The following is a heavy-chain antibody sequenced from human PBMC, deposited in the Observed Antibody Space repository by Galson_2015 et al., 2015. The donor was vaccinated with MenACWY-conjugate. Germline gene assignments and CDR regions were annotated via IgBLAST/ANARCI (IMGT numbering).Heavy chain of an antibody. Sequence: SLRLSCAPSGFTFSSYWMHWVRQAPGEGLMWVARINSDGTTINYADSVKGRFTISQDNAKNTLYLQMNSLRAEDTAVYYCARAGWYRFDYWGQGTLVTVSS. CDR3: ARAGWYRFDY. CDR1: GFTFSSYW. V-gene: IGHV3-74*01. CDR2: INSDGTTI. D-gene: IGHD6-19*01. J-gene: IGHJ4*02.